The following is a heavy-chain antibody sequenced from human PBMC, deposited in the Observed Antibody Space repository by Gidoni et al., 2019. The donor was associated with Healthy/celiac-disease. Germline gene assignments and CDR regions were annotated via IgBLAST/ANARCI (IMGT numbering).Heavy chain of an antibody. CDR3: TTGFIVGATSGDY. V-gene: IGHV3-15*01. D-gene: IGHD1-26*01. CDR1: GFTFSNAW. J-gene: IGHJ4*02. CDR2: IKSKTDGGTT. Sequence: EVQLVESGGGLVKPGGSLRLSCAASGFTFSNAWMSWVRQAPGKGLEWFGRIKSKTDGGTTDYAAPVKGRFTISRDDSKNTLYLQMNSLKTEDTAVYYCTTGFIVGATSGDYWGQGTLVTVSS.